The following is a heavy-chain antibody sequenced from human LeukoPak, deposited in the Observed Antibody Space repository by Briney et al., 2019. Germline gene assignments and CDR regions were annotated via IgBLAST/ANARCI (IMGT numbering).Heavy chain of an antibody. J-gene: IGHJ4*02. CDR1: GGSISSGGYS. V-gene: IGHV4-30-2*01. CDR3: AGAMVEGATRSFDY. CDR2: IYHSGST. Sequence: SQTLSLTCAVSGGSISSGGYSWSWIRQPPGKGLEWIGYIYHSGSTNYNPSLKSRVTISVDTSKSQFSLKLSSVTAADTAVYYCAGAMVEGATRSFDYWGQGTLVTVSS. D-gene: IGHD1-26*01.